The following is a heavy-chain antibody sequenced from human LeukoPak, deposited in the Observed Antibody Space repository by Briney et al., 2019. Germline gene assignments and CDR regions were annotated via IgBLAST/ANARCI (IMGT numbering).Heavy chain of an antibody. J-gene: IGHJ4*02. CDR2: ISWNSGSI. CDR1: GFTFDDYA. Sequence: GGSLRLSCAASGFTFDDYAMHWVRQAPGKGLEWVSGISWNSGSIGYADSVKGRFTISRDNAKNSLYLQMNSLRAEDTALYYCATSPGVVTATTDYWGQGTLATVSS. D-gene: IGHD2-21*02. CDR3: ATSPGVVTATTDY. V-gene: IGHV3-9*01.